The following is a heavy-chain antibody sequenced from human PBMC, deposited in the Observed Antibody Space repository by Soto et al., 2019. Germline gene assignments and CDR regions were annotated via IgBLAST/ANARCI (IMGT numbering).Heavy chain of an antibody. CDR1: GFTFSVFA. Sequence: EEQLLESGGGLVQRGGSLRLSCAASGFTFSVFAMSWVRQAPGRGLELVSTISGRGENTYYADSVKGRFTISRDNSKNTLNLQMNSLRGEDTAVYYCAKDRGTGDYGVNAVELWWQGTMVTVSS. J-gene: IGHJ3*01. D-gene: IGHD4-17*01. CDR3: AKDRGTGDYGVNAVEL. V-gene: IGHV3-23*01. CDR2: ISGRGENT.